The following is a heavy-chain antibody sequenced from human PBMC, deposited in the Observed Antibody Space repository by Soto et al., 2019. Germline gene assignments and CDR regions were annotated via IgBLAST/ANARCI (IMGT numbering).Heavy chain of an antibody. CDR2: IIPIFGIA. CDR1: GGTFRRYS. Sequence: SVKVSCKASGGTFRRYSITWVRQAPGHGLEWIGRIIPIFGIASYAQKFQGRVTITRDTSASTAYMELSSLRSEDTAVYYCARVGPPADPWGQGTLVTVSS. J-gene: IGHJ5*02. CDR3: ARVGPPADP. V-gene: IGHV1-69*02.